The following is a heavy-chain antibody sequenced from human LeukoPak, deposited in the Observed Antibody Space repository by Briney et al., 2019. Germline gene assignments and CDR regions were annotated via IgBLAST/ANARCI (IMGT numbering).Heavy chain of an antibody. J-gene: IGHJ4*02. Sequence: GRTLRLSCAVSGFTFSSYGMHGVRQAPPGGREWVAVIWYGGSNTYYAASVKGRFTISRDNSKNTLYLQMNSVRAEDTAVYYCAKSGRSDYEIEFWGRGALVTVSS. CDR2: IWYGGSNT. V-gene: IGHV3-30*18. D-gene: IGHD5-12*01. CDR3: AKSGRSDYEIEF. CDR1: GFTFSSYG.